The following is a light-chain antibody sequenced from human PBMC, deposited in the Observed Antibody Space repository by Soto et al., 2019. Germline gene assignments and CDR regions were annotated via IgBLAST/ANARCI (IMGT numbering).Light chain of an antibody. Sequence: DIQMTQSPSILSASVGDRVTLTCRASQSVSSWLAWYQQKPGKAPKLLIYKASSLESGVPSRFSGSGSGTEFTLTISSLQPEDFAIYYCQQYNRYSHTFGQGTKVEI. V-gene: IGKV1-5*03. J-gene: IGKJ1*01. CDR1: QSVSSW. CDR2: KAS. CDR3: QQYNRYSHT.